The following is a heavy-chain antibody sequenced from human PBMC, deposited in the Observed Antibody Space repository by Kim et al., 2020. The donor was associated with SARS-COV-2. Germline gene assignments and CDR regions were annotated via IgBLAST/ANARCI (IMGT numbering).Heavy chain of an antibody. J-gene: IGHJ5*02. CDR3: ARVWFGGEGGTNWFDP. CDR1: GYSISSGYY. Sequence: SETLSLTCTVSGYSISSGYYWGWIRQPPGKGLEWIGSIYHSGSTYYNPSLKSRVTISVDTSKNQFSLKLSSVTAADTAVYYCARVWFGGEGGTNWFDPWGQGTLVTVSS. D-gene: IGHD3-10*01. V-gene: IGHV4-38-2*02. CDR2: IYHSGST.